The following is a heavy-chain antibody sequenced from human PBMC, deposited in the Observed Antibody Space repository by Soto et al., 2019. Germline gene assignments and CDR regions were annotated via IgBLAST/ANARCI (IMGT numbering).Heavy chain of an antibody. V-gene: IGHV3-23*01. J-gene: IGHJ5*02. CDR2: ISATGDTT. CDR3: AKGPAIAFLNWFDP. Sequence: GSLRLSCAASGFTFSTYAMSWVRQAPGKGLEWVSSISATGDTTYYADSVKGRFTISRDNSKDTLYLEMHSLRVEDTAIYYCAKGPAIAFLNWFDPWGQGTLVTVSS. CDR1: GFTFSTYA.